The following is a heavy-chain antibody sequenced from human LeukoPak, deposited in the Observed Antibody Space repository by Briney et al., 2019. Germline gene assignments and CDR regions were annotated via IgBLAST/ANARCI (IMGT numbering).Heavy chain of an antibody. J-gene: IGHJ4*02. CDR3: ARGSGPGVTTIDS. V-gene: IGHV3-33*01. CDR1: GFTFSSYG. CDR2: IWYDGSNK. D-gene: IGHD4-17*01. Sequence: PGRSLRLSCAASGFTFSSYGMHWVRQAPGKGLEWVAVIWYDGSNKYYADSVKGRFTISRDNSKNTLYLQMNSLRAGDTAVYYCARGSGPGVTTIDSWGQGTLVIVSS.